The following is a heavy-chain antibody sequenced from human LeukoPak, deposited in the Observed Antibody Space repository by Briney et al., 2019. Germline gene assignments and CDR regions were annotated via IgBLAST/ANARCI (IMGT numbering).Heavy chain of an antibody. CDR3: ASTSVTTSEFDY. J-gene: IGHJ4*02. D-gene: IGHD4-17*01. Sequence: PSQTLSLTCTVSGGSISSGDYYWSWIRQPPGKGLEWIGYIYYSGSIYYNPSLKSRVTISVDTSENQFSLKLTSVTAADTAVYYCASTSVTTSEFDYWGQGTLVTVSS. V-gene: IGHV4-30-4*08. CDR1: GGSISSGDYY. CDR2: IYYSGSI.